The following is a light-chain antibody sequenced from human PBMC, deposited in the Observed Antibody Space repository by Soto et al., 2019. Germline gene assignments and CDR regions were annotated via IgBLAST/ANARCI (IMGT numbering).Light chain of an antibody. V-gene: IGKV1-9*01. J-gene: IGKJ1*01. CDR1: QGITTY. CDR2: AAS. CDR3: QQYNSYSRT. Sequence: LLTQSPSSLSASVGDSVTITCRASQGITTYLAWYQQKPGRAPKLLISAASTLQSGVPSRFSGSGSGTDFTLTISSLQPEDFATYYCQQYNSYSRTFGQGTKVDIK.